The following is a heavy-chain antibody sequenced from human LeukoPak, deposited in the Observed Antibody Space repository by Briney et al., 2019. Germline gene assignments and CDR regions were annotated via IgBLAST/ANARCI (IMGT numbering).Heavy chain of an antibody. CDR3: ARGRRPTYYYDSSGNRDAFDI. J-gene: IGHJ3*02. V-gene: IGHV3-48*02. CDR1: GFTFSRYE. CDR2: ISRSGDTI. Sequence: GGSLRLSCAASGFTFSRYEMNWVRQAPGKGLEWVSYISRSGDTIYFADSVKGRLTISRDNAKNSLYLQMNSLRDEDTAVYYCARGRRPTYYYDSSGNRDAFDIWGQGTMVTVSS. D-gene: IGHD3-22*01.